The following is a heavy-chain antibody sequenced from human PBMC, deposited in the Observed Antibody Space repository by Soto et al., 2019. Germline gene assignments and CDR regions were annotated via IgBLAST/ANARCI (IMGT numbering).Heavy chain of an antibody. D-gene: IGHD3-3*01. CDR2: IYYSGST. V-gene: IGHV4-59*01. CDR1: GKCIIRDC. Sequence: SLTLSHTWSVSGKCIIRDCWSWIRKPTGKGLEWIGYIYYSGSTNYNPSLKSRVTTSVDTSKNQFSLKLSSVTAADTAVYYCATITYYDFWSGYYRFDYWGQGTLVTVSS. J-gene: IGHJ4*02. CDR3: ATITYYDFWSGYYRFDY.